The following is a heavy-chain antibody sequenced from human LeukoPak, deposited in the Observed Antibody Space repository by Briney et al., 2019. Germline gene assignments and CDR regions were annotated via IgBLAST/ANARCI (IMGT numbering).Heavy chain of an antibody. J-gene: IGHJ5*02. CDR1: GASIINNNYY. CDR3: AGHKYYNFWGSFNWFDP. V-gene: IGHV4-39*01. CDR2: IYHGGST. D-gene: IGHD3-3*01. Sequence: SETLSLTCFVSGASIINNNYYWAWLRQPPGKGLEWLGSIYHGGSTSYNPYLKSRVTMSVDTSKSHFTLKLNSVTAADTAVYSCAGHKYYNFWGSFNWFDPWGQGTLVIVSS.